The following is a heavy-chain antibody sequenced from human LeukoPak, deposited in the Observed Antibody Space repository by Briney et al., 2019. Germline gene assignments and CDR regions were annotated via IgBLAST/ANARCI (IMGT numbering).Heavy chain of an antibody. CDR1: GYTFTGYY. J-gene: IGHJ4*02. V-gene: IGHV1-2*02. CDR3: ARDRTSPYDSSGYYPY. CDR2: INPNSGGT. Sequence: ASVKVSCKASGYTFTGYYMHWVRQAPGQGLEWMGWINPNSGGTNYAQKFQGRVTMTRDTSISTAYMELSRLRSDDTAVYYCARDRTSPYDSSGYYPYWGQGTLVTVSS. D-gene: IGHD3-22*01.